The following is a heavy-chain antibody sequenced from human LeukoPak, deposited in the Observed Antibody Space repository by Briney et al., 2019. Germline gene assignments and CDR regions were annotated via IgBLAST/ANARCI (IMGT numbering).Heavy chain of an antibody. CDR3: ARDSGYSSSWYPYGMDV. D-gene: IGHD6-13*01. CDR2: INPNSGGT. J-gene: IGHJ6*02. CDR1: GYTFTGYY. Sequence: GASVKVSCKASGYTFTGYYMHWVRQAPGQGLEWMGWINPNSGGTNYAQKFQGRVTMTRDTSISTAYMELSRLRSDDTAVYYCARDSGYSSSWYPYGMDVWGQGTTVTVSS. V-gene: IGHV1-2*02.